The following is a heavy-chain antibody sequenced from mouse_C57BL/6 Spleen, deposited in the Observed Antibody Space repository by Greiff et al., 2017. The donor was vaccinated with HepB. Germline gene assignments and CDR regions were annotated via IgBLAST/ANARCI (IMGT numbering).Heavy chain of an antibody. D-gene: IGHD1-1*01. CDR1: GYAFSSSW. V-gene: IGHV1-82*01. J-gene: IGHJ2*01. Sequence: QVQLQQSGPELVKPGASVKISCKASGYAFSSSWMNWVKQRPGKGLEWIGRIYPGDGDTNYNGKFKGKATLTADKSSSTAYRQLSSLTSEDSAVYFCARAYGSSYPFDYWGQGTTLTVSS. CDR2: IYPGDGDT. CDR3: ARAYGSSYPFDY.